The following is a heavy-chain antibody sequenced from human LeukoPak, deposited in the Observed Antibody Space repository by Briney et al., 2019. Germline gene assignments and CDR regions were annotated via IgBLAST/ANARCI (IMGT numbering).Heavy chain of an antibody. CDR3: ARDSPNYSKGAIDI. CDR1: GFTFSSYP. V-gene: IGHV3-74*01. Sequence: GGSLRLSCAASGFTFSSYPMHWVRQTPGKGLEWVAHVSTDGTSTSSVDSVKGRFTISRDNAKNTLYLQMNSLRAEDTAVYYCARDSPNYSKGAIDIWGQGTMVTVSS. J-gene: IGHJ3*02. CDR2: VSTDGTST. D-gene: IGHD1-7*01.